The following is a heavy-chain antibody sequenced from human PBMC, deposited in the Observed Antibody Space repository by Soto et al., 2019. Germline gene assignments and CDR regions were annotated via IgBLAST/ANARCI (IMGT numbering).Heavy chain of an antibody. D-gene: IGHD6-13*01. V-gene: IGHV1-18*01. CDR1: GYTFTSYG. CDR3: ARELGQQLVGWFDP. J-gene: IGHJ5*02. Sequence: ASVKVSCKASGYTFTSYGISWVRQAPGQGLEWMGWISAYNGNTNYAQKLQGRVTMTTDTSTSTAYMELRSLRSDDTAVYYCARELGQQLVGWFDPWGQGTLVTVYS. CDR2: ISAYNGNT.